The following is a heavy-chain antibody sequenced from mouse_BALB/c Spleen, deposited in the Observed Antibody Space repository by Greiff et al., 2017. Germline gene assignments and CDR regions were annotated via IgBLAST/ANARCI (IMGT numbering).Heavy chain of an antibody. Sequence: EVKLMESGGGLVKPGGSLKLSCAASGFAFSSYDMSWVRQTPEKRLEWVAYISSGGGSTYYPDTVKGRFTISRDNAKNTLYLQMSSLKSEDAAMYYCARGGTGYFDVWGEGTTVTVSS. CDR3: ARGGTGYFDV. J-gene: IGHJ1*01. CDR2: ISSGGGST. V-gene: IGHV5-12-1*01. D-gene: IGHD3-3*01. CDR1: GFAFSSYD.